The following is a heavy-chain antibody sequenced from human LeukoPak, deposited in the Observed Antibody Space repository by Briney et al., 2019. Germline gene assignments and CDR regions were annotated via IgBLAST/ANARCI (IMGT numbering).Heavy chain of an antibody. J-gene: IGHJ3*02. CDR1: GFTFRSYA. V-gene: IGHV3-64*01. CDR2: ISSNGGST. D-gene: IGHD2-21*02. CDR3: AREGGDTDAFDI. Sequence: PGGSLRLSCAASGFTFRSYAIHWVRQGPGKGLEYVAAISSNGGSTYYANSVKGRLTISRDKSKNTLYLQMGSLRAEDMAVYYCAREGGDTDAFDIWGQGTMVTVSS.